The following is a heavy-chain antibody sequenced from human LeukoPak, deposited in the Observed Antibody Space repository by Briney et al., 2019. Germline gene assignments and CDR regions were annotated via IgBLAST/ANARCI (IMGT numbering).Heavy chain of an antibody. Sequence: GESLKISCKGSGYSFSNYWIGWVGQMPGIGLEWMGIIYPGDSNTRYSPSFQGQVTISADKSISTAYLQWTSLKASDTAIYYCARQPLVRDCGGDCEFDYWGQGTRVSVSS. CDR1: GYSFSNYW. J-gene: IGHJ4*02. CDR2: IYPGDSNT. CDR3: ARQPLVRDCGGDCEFDY. V-gene: IGHV5-51*01. D-gene: IGHD2-21*02.